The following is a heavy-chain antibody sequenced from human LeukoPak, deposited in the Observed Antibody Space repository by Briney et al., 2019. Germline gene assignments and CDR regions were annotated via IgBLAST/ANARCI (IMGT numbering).Heavy chain of an antibody. D-gene: IGHD1-7*01. CDR1: GHTFSNSG. CDR3: ARDPVGWNFFGQGYLDN. Sequence: ASVKVSCKTSGHTFSNSGISWVRQAPGQGLEWVGWISGYNGNANYAQKFQGRVTMTTETSTSTAHLEFRSLRSDDTGVYYCARDPVGWNFFGQGYLDNWGQGSLVTVSS. V-gene: IGHV1-18*01. CDR2: ISGYNGNA. J-gene: IGHJ4*02.